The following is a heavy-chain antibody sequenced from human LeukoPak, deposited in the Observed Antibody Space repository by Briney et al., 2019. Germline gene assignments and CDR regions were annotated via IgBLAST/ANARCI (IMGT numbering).Heavy chain of an antibody. Sequence: GGSLRLSCGAFGFSLGSYSMDWVRQAPGKGLEWVSHINSGSSTIYYADSVKGRFTISRDNAGNSLYLQMNSLRAEDTAVYYCARVLLERPGIDSFDMWGQGTMVTVS. J-gene: IGHJ3*02. CDR2: INSGSSTI. CDR1: GFSLGSYS. V-gene: IGHV3-48*01. CDR3: ARVLLERPGIDSFDM. D-gene: IGHD1-1*01.